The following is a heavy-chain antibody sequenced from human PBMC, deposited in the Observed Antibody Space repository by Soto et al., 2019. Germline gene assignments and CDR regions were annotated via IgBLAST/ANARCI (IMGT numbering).Heavy chain of an antibody. V-gene: IGHV3-23*01. Sequence: GGSLRLSCEASGFTFSDYTMNWVRQIPGKGLEWVSTISGSGGLIYYADSVKGRFTISRDNSQNTLYLQMNSLRAEDTAVYYCAKDKVVGTSWFDPWGQGTLVTVSS. CDR1: GFTFSDYT. CDR2: ISGSGGLI. D-gene: IGHD1-26*01. CDR3: AKDKVVGTSWFDP. J-gene: IGHJ5*02.